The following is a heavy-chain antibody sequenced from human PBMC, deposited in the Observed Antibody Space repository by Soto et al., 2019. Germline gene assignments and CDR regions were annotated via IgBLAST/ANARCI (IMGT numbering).Heavy chain of an antibody. J-gene: IGHJ3*02. Sequence: GGSLRLSCAASGFTFRGYYMTWIRQAPGKGLEWVSYISSSGTGIYYADSVKGRFTISRDNAKNSLYLQMSSLRAEDTAVYYCASAYSDAFDIWGRGTMVTVS. CDR1: GFTFRGYY. D-gene: IGHD2-15*01. V-gene: IGHV3-11*01. CDR3: ASAYSDAFDI. CDR2: ISSSGTGI.